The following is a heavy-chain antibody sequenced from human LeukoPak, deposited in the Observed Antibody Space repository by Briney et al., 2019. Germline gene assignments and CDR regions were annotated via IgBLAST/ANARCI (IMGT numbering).Heavy chain of an antibody. Sequence: RGSLRLSCAASGLTVRSDAMSWVREAPGEGLEWVSAISGSGGSTYYAHSVKGRFTISRDNSKNTLYLQMNSLRAEDTAVYFCAKDWWVGENWGQGTLVTGAS. CDR3: AKDWWVGEN. CDR1: GLTVRSDA. J-gene: IGHJ4*02. CDR2: ISGSGGST. D-gene: IGHD2-15*01. V-gene: IGHV3-23*01.